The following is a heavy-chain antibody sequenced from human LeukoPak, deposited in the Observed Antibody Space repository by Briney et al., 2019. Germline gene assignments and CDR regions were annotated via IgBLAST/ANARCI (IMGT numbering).Heavy chain of an antibody. CDR2: IRSIAYGGAT. CDR1: GFTFGDYA. Sequence: GGSLRLSCTTSGFTFGDYAMSWFRRAPGKGLEWVGFIRSIAYGGATEYAASAKGRFIISRDDSKSIASLQMNSLKTEDTALYYCTRDVSRWLQSGSGFDIWGQGTMVTVSS. CDR3: TRDVSRWLQSGSGFDI. D-gene: IGHD5-24*01. V-gene: IGHV3-49*03. J-gene: IGHJ3*02.